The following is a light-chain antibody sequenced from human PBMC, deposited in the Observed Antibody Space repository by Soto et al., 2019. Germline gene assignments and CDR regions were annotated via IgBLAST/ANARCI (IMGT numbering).Light chain of an antibody. V-gene: IGKV3-15*01. CDR3: QQYGSSPRT. CDR2: DAS. J-gene: IGKJ2*01. CDR1: QTVSSN. Sequence: EIVMTQSPATLSVSPGERATLSCRASQTVSSNLAWYQQKPGQAPRLLIYDASTRATGIPVRFRGSGSGTEFTLTISSLQSEDSAVYYCQQYGSSPRTFGQGTKLEIK.